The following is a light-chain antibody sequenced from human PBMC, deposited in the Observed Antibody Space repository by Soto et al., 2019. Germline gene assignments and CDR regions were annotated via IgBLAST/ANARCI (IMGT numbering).Light chain of an antibody. CDR1: SSDVGGYNH. V-gene: IGLV2-11*01. CDR3: CSYAGNYSYG. CDR2: DVT. Sequence: QSALTQPRSLSGSPGQSVTISCTGTSSDVGGYNHVSWYQQHPGKAPKLMIYDVTKRPSGVPDRFSGSKSGNRASLTISGLQAEDEADYYCCSYAGNYSYGFGTGTKLTVL. J-gene: IGLJ2*01.